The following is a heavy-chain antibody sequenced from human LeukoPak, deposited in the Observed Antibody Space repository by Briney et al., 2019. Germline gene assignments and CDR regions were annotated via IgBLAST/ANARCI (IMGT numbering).Heavy chain of an antibody. V-gene: IGHV3-30*02. CDR2: IRYDGSNK. D-gene: IGHD1-26*01. J-gene: IGHJ3*02. Sequence: GGSLRLSCAASSFTFSSYGMHWVRQAPGKGLEWVAFIRYDGSNKYYADSVKGRFTISRDNSKNTLYLQMNSLRAEDTAVYYCAKIMGATNWAFDIWGQGTMVTASS. CDR3: AKIMGATNWAFDI. CDR1: SFTFSSYG.